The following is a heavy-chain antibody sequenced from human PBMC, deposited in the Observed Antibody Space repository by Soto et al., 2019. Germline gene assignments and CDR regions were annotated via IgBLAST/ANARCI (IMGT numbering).Heavy chain of an antibody. Sequence: PGQSMRVSSKASGYNFPGYSSSWVRQMPGKGLEWMGRIDPDDSYTKYSPSFEGHVTISADNSITNAYLQWRSLKASDSAMYYCARHDPYCGGDCSSFDIWGQGTLVTVSS. V-gene: IGHV5-10-1*01. D-gene: IGHD2-21*02. CDR1: GYNFPGYS. CDR2: IDPDDSYT. CDR3: ARHDPYCGGDCSSFDI. J-gene: IGHJ4*02.